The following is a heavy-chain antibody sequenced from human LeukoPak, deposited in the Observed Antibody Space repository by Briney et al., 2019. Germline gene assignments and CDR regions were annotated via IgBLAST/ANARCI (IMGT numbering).Heavy chain of an antibody. J-gene: IGHJ4*02. CDR2: IYTSGST. CDR1: GGSFSGYY. Sequence: SETLSLTCAVYGGSFSGYYWSWIRQPAGKGLEWIGRIYTSGSTNYNPSLKSRVTISVDTSKSQFSLKLTSVTAADTAVYYCARDYFGLGGIDSWGQGALVTVSS. CDR3: ARDYFGLGGIDS. V-gene: IGHV4-4*07. D-gene: IGHD3-16*01.